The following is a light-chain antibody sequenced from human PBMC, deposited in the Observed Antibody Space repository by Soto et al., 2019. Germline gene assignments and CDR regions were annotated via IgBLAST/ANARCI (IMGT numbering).Light chain of an antibody. CDR3: QQHVSSPWT. V-gene: IGKV3-20*01. CDR2: GAS. CDR1: QSISSSY. J-gene: IGKJ1*01. Sequence: EIVLTQSPGTLSLSPGERATLSCRASQSISSSYLAWYQQKPGQAPRPLIYGASSRATGIPDRFSGSGSGTDFTLTISRLEPEDFAVYYCQQHVSSPWTFGQGTKVEIK.